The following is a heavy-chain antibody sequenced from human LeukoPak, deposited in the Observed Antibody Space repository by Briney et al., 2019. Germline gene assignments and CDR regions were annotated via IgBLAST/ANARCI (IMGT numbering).Heavy chain of an antibody. Sequence: ASVKVSCKVSGYTLTELSMHWVRQAPGKGLEWMGGFDPEDGETIYAQKFQGRVTMTEDTSTDTAYMELSSLRSEDTAVYYCARDPYCSGGSCYGVFDYWGQGTLVTVSS. CDR3: ARDPYCSGGSCYGVFDY. CDR2: FDPEDGET. V-gene: IGHV1-24*01. CDR1: GYTLTELS. J-gene: IGHJ4*02. D-gene: IGHD2-15*01.